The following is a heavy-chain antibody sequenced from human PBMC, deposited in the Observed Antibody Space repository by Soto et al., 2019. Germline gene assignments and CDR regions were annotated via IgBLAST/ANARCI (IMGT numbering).Heavy chain of an antibody. V-gene: IGHV4-61*01. CDR1: GDSVSGGSYA. CDR2: ISYRGTT. CDR3: ATGSLWWLISFDFDC. D-gene: IGHD2-21*01. J-gene: IGHJ4*02. Sequence: QVQLQESGPGLVKPSETLSFTCNVSGDSVSGGSYAWSWIREPPGKGLEWMGYISYRGTTTYNPSFESRDSILVDTSQDKVSLKMTPVTAAHTAVYYCATGSLWWLISFDFDCCGQGTRVTVSS.